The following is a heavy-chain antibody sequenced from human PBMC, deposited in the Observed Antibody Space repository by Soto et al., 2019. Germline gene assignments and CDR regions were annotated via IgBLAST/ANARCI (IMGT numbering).Heavy chain of an antibody. V-gene: IGHV1-2*02. CDR3: ARDRIPATDTGVYYYGMDV. D-gene: IGHD6-25*01. CDR1: GYTFTDYY. Sequence: GASVKVSCKASGYTFTDYYLHWVRQAPGQGLEWMGWINPNNGGTNYAQKFQGRVTMTRDTSVNTAYMELSRLRYDDTAVYFCARDRIPATDTGVYYYGMDVWGLGTTVTVS. CDR2: INPNNGGT. J-gene: IGHJ6*02.